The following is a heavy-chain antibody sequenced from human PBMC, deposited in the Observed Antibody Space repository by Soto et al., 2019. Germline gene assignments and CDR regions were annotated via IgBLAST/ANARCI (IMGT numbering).Heavy chain of an antibody. Sequence: QVQLVQSGAEVKKPGASVKVSCKASGYSFTNYGFSWVRQAPGQGLEWMGWINGYNGNTNYAPKLQGRFTMTTDTSTSTAYMELGSLTSDDTAVYFCAASIATSSLWGQGTLVTVSS. CDR1: GYSFTNYG. J-gene: IGHJ4*02. CDR2: INGYNGNT. D-gene: IGHD1-1*01. V-gene: IGHV1-18*01. CDR3: AASIATSSL.